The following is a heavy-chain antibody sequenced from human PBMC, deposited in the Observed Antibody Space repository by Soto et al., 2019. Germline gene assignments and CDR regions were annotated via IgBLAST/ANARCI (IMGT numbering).Heavy chain of an antibody. CDR2: ISGHNGNT. CDR3: VRDLQLSP. J-gene: IGHJ5*02. CDR1: GYAFTNYG. V-gene: IGHV1-18*04. D-gene: IGHD1-1*01. Sequence: QVQLVQSGDEVKKPGASVKVSCKASGYAFTNYGISWVRQAPGQGLHLMGWISGHNGNTLYAHNLRGRVTMTIDTSTSTAYMYLRILRFDYTAMYYCVRDLQLSPWGQGTLVTVSS.